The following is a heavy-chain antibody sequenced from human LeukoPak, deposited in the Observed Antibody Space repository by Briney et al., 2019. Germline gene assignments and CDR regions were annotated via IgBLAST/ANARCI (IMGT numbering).Heavy chain of an antibody. D-gene: IGHD3-22*01. V-gene: IGHV3-11*06. CDR3: ARDFYDTSGYYYDY. J-gene: IGHJ4*02. Sequence: GRFTISRDNAKNSLYLQMNSLRAEDTAVYYCARDFYDTSGYYYDYWGQGTLVTVSS.